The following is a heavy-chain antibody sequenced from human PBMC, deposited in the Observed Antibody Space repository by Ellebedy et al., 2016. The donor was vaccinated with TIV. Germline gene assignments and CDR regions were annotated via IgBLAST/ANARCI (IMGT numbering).Heavy chain of an antibody. CDR1: GGSISSYY. CDR2: IYYSGST. CDR3: ARVDCGGDCPIDY. V-gene: IGHV4-59*08. Sequence: MPSETLSLTCTVSGGSISSYYWSWIRQPPGKGLEWIGYIYYSGSTNYNPSLKSRVTISVDTSKNQFSLTLSSVTAADTAVYYCARVDCGGDCPIDYWGQGTLVTVSS. J-gene: IGHJ4*02. D-gene: IGHD2-21*02.